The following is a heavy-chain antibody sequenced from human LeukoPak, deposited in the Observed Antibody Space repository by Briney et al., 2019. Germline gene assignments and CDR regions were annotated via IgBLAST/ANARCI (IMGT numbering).Heavy chain of an antibody. J-gene: IGHJ4*02. D-gene: IGHD3-22*01. CDR3: ASAWHLGIVVVMLDS. CDR2: ISHDGSNK. V-gene: IGHV3-30*03. Sequence: GGSLRLSCAASGFTFSSYGMSWVRQAPGKGLEGVAVISHDGSNKYYADSVKGRFTISRDNSKNTLYLQMNSLRVEDTAVYYCASAWHLGIVVVMLDSWGQGTLVTVSS. CDR1: GFTFSSYG.